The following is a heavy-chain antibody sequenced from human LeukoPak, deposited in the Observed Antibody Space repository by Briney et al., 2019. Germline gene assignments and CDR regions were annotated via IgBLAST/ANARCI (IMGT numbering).Heavy chain of an antibody. V-gene: IGHV4-39*01. J-gene: IGHJ1*01. CDR1: GDSISSTSYY. CDR2: IYYSGRT. Sequence: PSETLSLTCTVSGDSISSTSYYWGWIRQPPGKGMVGFGTIYYSGRTYYNPSLKSRVTIFVDTAKNQVSLKLSSVTAADTAVYYCARPSGSYRAEYFQHWGQGTLVTVSS. D-gene: IGHD1-26*01. CDR3: ARPSGSYRAEYFQH.